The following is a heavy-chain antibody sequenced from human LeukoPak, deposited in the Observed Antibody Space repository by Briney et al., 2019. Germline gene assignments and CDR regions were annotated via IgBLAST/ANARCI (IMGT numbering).Heavy chain of an antibody. CDR2: IYYSRIT. CDR1: GGSISSYY. D-gene: IGHD6-19*01. V-gene: IGHV4-59*08. J-gene: IGHJ5*02. Sequence: PSETLSLTCTVSGGSISSYYWSWVRQPPGKGLDWIGYIYYSRITTYNPSLKSRVTISVDTSKNQFSLKLSSVTAADTAVYYCARRVPGYSSGWWIWFDPWAREPWSPSPQ. CDR3: ARRVPGYSSGWWIWFDP.